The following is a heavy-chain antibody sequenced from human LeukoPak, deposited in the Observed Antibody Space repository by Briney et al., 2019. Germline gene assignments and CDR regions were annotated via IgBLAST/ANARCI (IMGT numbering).Heavy chain of an antibody. D-gene: IGHD5-12*01. CDR1: RFTFSSYK. J-gene: IGHJ4*02. CDR3: ARESGSGEFDY. Sequence: GGSLRLSCAASRFTFSSYKVNWVRQAPGKGLEWVSSISSSSTSICYAYSMKGPFTISRDNARSSLYLQKTRLRAEDTAVYYCARESGSGEFDYWRQGTLVTVSS. V-gene: IGHV3-21*03. CDR2: ISSSSTSI.